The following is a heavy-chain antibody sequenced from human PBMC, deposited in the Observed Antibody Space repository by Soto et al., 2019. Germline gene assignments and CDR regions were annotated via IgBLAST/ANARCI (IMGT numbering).Heavy chain of an antibody. J-gene: IGHJ5*02. CDR2: ISGSGRTK. CDR3: ATGDDINTWFFLS. Sequence: LRVSCGASEVTCSSCGMRRVRQDPGKGLEYVPAISGSGRTKYYADSVKGRFTISRDNSKNTLYLQMSSLRAEDTAFYYCATGDDINTWFFLSCGPGPLVT. CDR1: EVTCSSCG. V-gene: IGHV3-23*01. D-gene: IGHD3-10*01.